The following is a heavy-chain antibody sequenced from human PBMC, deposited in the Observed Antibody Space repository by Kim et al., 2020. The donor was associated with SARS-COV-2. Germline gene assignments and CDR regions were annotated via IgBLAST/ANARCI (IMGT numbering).Heavy chain of an antibody. J-gene: IGHJ4*02. Sequence: GGSLRLSCAASGFTFSSYEMNWVRQAPGKGLEWVSYISSSGSTIYYADSVKGRFTISRDNAKNSLYLQMNSLRAEDTAVYYCARVHTVTTPEDYWGQGTLVTVSS. D-gene: IGHD4-4*01. V-gene: IGHV3-48*03. CDR3: ARVHTVTTPEDY. CDR1: GFTFSSYE. CDR2: ISSSGSTI.